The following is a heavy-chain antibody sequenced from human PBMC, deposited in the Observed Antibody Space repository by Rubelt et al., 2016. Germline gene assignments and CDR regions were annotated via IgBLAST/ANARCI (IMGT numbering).Heavy chain of an antibody. CDR1: GFTFSSSG. D-gene: IGHD6-6*01. Sequence: VQLVESGGGVVQPGRSLRLSCAASGFTFSSSGMHWVRQAPGKGLEWVGRIQSKTDGGTTEYAAPVKGRFTISRDDSKNTLYLQMNSRKNEDTAVYYCTTLASRGICDYWGQGILVTVSS. CDR2: IQSKTDGGTT. V-gene: IGHV3-15*01. CDR3: TTLASRGICDY. J-gene: IGHJ4*02.